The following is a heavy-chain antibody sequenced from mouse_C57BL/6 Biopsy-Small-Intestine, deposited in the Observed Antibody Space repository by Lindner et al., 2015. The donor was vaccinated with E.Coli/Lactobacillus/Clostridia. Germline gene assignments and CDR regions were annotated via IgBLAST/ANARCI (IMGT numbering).Heavy chain of an antibody. CDR2: INPISGVT. J-gene: IGHJ3*02. D-gene: IGHD5-1*01. CDR3: AKAPEMST. V-gene: IGHV1-72*04. CDR1: GYRFTDYY. Sequence: SVKVSCKTSGYRFTDYYMHWVRQAPGQGLEWPGRINPISGVTNYAQKFQGRVTMTRDTSMNTAYMDLTGLKSDDSAVYYCAKAPEMSTWGQGTLVTVS.